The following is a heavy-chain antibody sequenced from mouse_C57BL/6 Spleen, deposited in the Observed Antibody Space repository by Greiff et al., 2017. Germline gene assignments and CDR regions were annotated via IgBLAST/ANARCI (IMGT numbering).Heavy chain of an antibody. CDR2: ISSGGSYT. Sequence: EVKLVESGGDLVKPGGSLKLSCAASGFTFSSYGMSWVRQTPDKRLEWVATISSGGSYTYYPDSVKGRVTISRDNAKNTLYLQMSSLKSEDTAMYDCAKYDYEDAMDYWGQGTSVTVSS. CDR3: AKYDYEDAMDY. V-gene: IGHV5-6*01. CDR1: GFTFSSYG. D-gene: IGHD2-4*01. J-gene: IGHJ4*01.